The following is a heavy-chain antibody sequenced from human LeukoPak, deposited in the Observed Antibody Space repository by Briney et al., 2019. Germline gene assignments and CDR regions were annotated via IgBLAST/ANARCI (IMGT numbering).Heavy chain of an antibody. CDR1: GYTFTSYY. CDR2: INPSGGST. D-gene: IGHD3-16*01. V-gene: IGHV1-46*01. J-gene: IGHJ6*02. Sequence: EASVKVSCTASGYTFTSYYMHWVRQAPGQGLEWMGIINPSGGSTSYAQKFQGRVTMTRDTSTSTVYMELSSLRSEDTAVYYCARGGPPPKYYYYGMDVWGQGTTVTVSS. CDR3: ARGGPPPKYYYYGMDV.